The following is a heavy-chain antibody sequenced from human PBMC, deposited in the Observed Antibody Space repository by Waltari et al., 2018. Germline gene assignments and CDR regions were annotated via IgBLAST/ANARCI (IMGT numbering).Heavy chain of an antibody. CDR1: GFTLTNYP. J-gene: IGHJ4*02. CDR2: ITVNDAT. CDR3: ATPFYNWDDPLYS. V-gene: IGHV3-23*04. Sequence: EVQLVESGGGLVQPGGSLRLSCAGTGFTLTNYPVKWVRLAPGLGLELVTAITVNDATYYAASVEGRFTLSRDPSQNTVSLLMSGLRAADTAIYYCATPFYNWDDPLYSWGPGTLVTVSS. D-gene: IGHD1-20*01.